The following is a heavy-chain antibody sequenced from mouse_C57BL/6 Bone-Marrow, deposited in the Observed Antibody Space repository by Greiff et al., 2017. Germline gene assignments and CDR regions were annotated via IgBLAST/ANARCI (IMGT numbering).Heavy chain of an antibody. CDR1: GYTFTSYW. CDR2: IDPSDSYT. Sequence: VQLQQPGAELVMPGASVKLSCKASGYTFTSYWMHWVKQRPGQGLEWIGEIDPSDSYTNYNQKFKGNPTFTVDKSANTAYMQNSSLTSEDSAGYYCARRGVVEDYWGQGTTLTVSS. J-gene: IGHJ2*01. D-gene: IGHD1-1*01. V-gene: IGHV1-69*01. CDR3: ARRGVVEDY.